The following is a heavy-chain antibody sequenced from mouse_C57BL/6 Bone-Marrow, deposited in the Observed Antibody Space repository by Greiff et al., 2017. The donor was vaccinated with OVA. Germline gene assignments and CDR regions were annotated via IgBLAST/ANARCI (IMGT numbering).Heavy chain of an antibody. CDR1: GYTFTSYW. V-gene: IGHV1-50*01. CDR2: IDPSDSYT. CDR3: ARDEDY. J-gene: IGHJ2*01. Sequence: QVQLQQPGAELVKPGASVKLSCKASGYTFTSYWMQWVKQRPGQGLEWIGEIDPSDSYTNYNQKFKGKATLTVDTSSSTAYMQLSSLTSEDSAVYYCARDEDYWGQGTTLTVSS.